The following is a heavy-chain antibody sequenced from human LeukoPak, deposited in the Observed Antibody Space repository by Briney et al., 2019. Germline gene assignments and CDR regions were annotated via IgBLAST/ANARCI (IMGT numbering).Heavy chain of an antibody. CDR2: INPNSGGT. J-gene: IGHJ4*02. Sequence: ASVKVSCKASGYTFTGYYMHWVRQAPGQGLEWMGWINPNSGGTNYAQKFQGRVTMTRDTSISTAYMELSRLRSDDTAVYYCARYSADYYDSSALNYFDYWGQGTLVTVSS. CDR1: GYTFTGYY. V-gene: IGHV1-2*02. CDR3: ARYSADYYDSSALNYFDY. D-gene: IGHD3-22*01.